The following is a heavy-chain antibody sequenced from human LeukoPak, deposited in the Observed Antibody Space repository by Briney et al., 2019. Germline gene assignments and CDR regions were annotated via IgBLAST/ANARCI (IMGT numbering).Heavy chain of an antibody. V-gene: IGHV3-30-3*01. D-gene: IGHD5-18*01. CDR1: GFTFSSYA. J-gene: IGHJ6*02. Sequence: GGSLRLSCAASGFTFSSYAMHWVRQAPGKGLEWVAVISYDGSNKYYADSVKGRFTISRDNSKDTLYLQMNSLRAEDTAVYYCAREGAMVTYYYYGMDVWGQGTTVTVSS. CDR2: ISYDGSNK. CDR3: AREGAMVTYYYYGMDV.